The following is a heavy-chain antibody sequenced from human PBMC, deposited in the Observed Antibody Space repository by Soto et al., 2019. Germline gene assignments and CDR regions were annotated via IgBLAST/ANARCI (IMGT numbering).Heavy chain of an antibody. V-gene: IGHV4-59*08. Sequence: SETLSLTCTVSGGSIRDYYWGWIRQSPGKGLDWIGYIYYTGTTKYNPSLKNRVTISVDSSKNQFSLKLDSVTAADTAVYYCARQGHDLLTGGDLVMDVWGQGTTVTVSS. CDR2: IYYTGTT. CDR1: GGSIRDYY. D-gene: IGHD3-9*01. J-gene: IGHJ6*02. CDR3: ARQGHDLLTGGDLVMDV.